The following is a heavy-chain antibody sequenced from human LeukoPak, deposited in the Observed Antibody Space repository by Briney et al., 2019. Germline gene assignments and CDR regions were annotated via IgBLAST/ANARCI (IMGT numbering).Heavy chain of an antibody. D-gene: IGHD3-10*01. CDR1: GFTFSSYA. J-gene: IGHJ3*02. V-gene: IGHV3-30-3*01. CDR3: ARDPNRGKVRGVSLYAFDI. CDR2: ISYDGSNK. Sequence: GGSLRLSCAASGFTFSSYAMHWVRQAPGKGLEWVAVISYDGSNKYYAGSVKGRFTISRDNSKNTLYLQMNSLRAEDTAVYYCARDPNRGKVRGVSLYAFDIWGQGTMVTVSS.